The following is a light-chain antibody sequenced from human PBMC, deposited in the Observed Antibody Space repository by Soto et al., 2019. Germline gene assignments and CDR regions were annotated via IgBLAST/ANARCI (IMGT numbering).Light chain of an antibody. CDR1: QGIGSY. CDR3: HQLNNYPLT. V-gene: IGKV1-9*01. J-gene: IGKJ4*01. CDR2: AAS. Sequence: IQMTQSPSFLSASVGDRVSITCRASQGIGSYLAWYQQKPGKAPNLLIYAASTLHSGVPSRFSGSGSGTDFTLTISSLQPEDFATYYCHQLNNYPLTFGGGTKVDIK.